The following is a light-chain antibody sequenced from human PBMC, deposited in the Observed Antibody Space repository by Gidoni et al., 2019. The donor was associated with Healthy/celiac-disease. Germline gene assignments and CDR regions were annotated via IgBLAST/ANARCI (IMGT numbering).Light chain of an antibody. Sequence: DIQVPQSPSSLSASVGDRVTITCRASQSISSYLNWYQQKPGKAPKLLIYAASSLQSGVPSRFSGSGSGTDFTLTISSLQPEDFATYYCQQSYSTPTFXXXTKVEIK. J-gene: IGKJ1*01. CDR1: QSISSY. CDR3: QQSYSTPT. CDR2: AAS. V-gene: IGKV1-39*01.